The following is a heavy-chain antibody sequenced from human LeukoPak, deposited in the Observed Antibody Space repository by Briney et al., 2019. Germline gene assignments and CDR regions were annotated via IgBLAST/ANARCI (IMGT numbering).Heavy chain of an antibody. J-gene: IGHJ3*02. CDR3: AGIAADAFDI. Sequence: PGGSLRLSCAASGFTVSSNYMSWVRQAPGKGLEWVSVIYSGGSTYYADSVEGGFTISRDNSKNTLYLQMNSLRAEDTAVYYCAGIAADAFDIWGQGTMVTVSS. V-gene: IGHV3-66*01. CDR1: GFTVSSNY. D-gene: IGHD6-25*01. CDR2: IYSGGST.